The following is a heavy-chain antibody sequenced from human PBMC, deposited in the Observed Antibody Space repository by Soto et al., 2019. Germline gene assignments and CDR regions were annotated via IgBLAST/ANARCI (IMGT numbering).Heavy chain of an antibody. J-gene: IGHJ4*02. Sequence: GGSLRLSCAASGFAFTHYRIHWVRQPPGKGLEWVARINVDGNRIEYADSVKGRFTISRDNAKRTVFLQMNSLRDDDSAIYFCAIAGDRNYVQDFWCQGTLVTVSS. CDR2: INVDGNRI. CDR1: GFAFTHYR. D-gene: IGHD1-7*01. CDR3: AIAGDRNYVQDF. V-gene: IGHV3-74*03.